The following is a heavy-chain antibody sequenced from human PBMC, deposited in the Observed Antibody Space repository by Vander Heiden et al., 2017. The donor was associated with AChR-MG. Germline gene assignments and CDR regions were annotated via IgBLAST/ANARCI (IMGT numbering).Heavy chain of an antibody. CDR1: GFPCDDYA. V-gene: IGHV3-9*01. Sequence: EVQLVESWGDLVQPGRSLILSCAASGFPCDDYAMRWVRRAQGKGLEWVSSINWNGADKGYADSVKGRFTISRDNVKKSLFLQMTALRPDDTALYFCARGSVTGTIPTDYWGQGTLVTVSS. CDR3: ARGSVTGTIPTDY. CDR2: INWNGADK. D-gene: IGHD1-1*01. J-gene: IGHJ4*02.